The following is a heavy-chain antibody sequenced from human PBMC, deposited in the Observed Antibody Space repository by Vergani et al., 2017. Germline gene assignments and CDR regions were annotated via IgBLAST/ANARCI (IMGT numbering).Heavy chain of an antibody. CDR3: AKYRGGLGIAVSGTYAFDI. Sequence: EVQLLESGGGLVQPGGSLRLSCAASGFTFSSYAMGWVRQAPGKGLEWVSAISGSGGSTYYADSVKGRFTISRENSKNTMYLQMNSLRAEDTAVYYCAKYRGGLGIAVSGTYAFDIWGQGTMVTVSS. D-gene: IGHD6-19*01. CDR1: GFTFSSYA. J-gene: IGHJ3*02. V-gene: IGHV3-23*01. CDR2: ISGSGGST.